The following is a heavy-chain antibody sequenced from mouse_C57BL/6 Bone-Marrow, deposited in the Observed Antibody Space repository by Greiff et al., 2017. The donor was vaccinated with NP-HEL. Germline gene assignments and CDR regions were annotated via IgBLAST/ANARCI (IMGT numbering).Heavy chain of an antibody. D-gene: IGHD3-2*02. Sequence: VQLQQSGAELASPGASVTLSCKASGYTFTDHIMNWVKKRPGQGLEWTGRIYPVSGETNYNQKFMGKATFSVDRSSSTVYMVLNSLTSEDPAVYYCGRVETAQATKGNYFDDWGQGTTLTVSS. CDR3: GRVETAQATKGNYFDD. CDR2: IYPVSGET. CDR1: GYTFTDHI. J-gene: IGHJ2*01. V-gene: IGHV1-11*01.